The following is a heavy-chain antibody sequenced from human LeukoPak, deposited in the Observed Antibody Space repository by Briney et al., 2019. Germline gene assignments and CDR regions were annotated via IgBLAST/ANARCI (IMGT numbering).Heavy chain of an antibody. J-gene: IGHJ4*02. V-gene: IGHV3-7*01. D-gene: IGHD3/OR15-3a*01. CDR2: IKQDGSEK. Sequence: GGSLRLSCAASGFTFSSYWVSWVRQAPGKGLEWVANIKQDGSEKYYVDSVKGRFTISRDNAKNSLYLQMNSLRAEDTAVYYCARGFGRPWGQGTLVTVSS. CDR1: GFTFSSYW. CDR3: ARGFGRP.